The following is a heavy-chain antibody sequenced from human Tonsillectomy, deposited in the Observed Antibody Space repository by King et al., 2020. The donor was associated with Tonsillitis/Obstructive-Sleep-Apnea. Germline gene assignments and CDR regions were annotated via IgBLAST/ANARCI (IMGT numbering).Heavy chain of an antibody. J-gene: IGHJ6*03. CDR2: IYWDGDK. Sequence: TLKESGPTLVKPTQTLTLTCSFSGFSLRTSGVGVGWIRQPPGKALECLALIYWDGDKRYSPSLKSRLTLTKDTSKNQVVLTMTNMDPVDTATYYCARYYVDSGCYYNPSYYYYYMDVWGIGTTVTVSS. V-gene: IGHV2-5*02. D-gene: IGHD3-10*01. CDR3: ARYYVDSGCYYNPSYYYYYMDV. CDR1: GFSLRTSGVG.